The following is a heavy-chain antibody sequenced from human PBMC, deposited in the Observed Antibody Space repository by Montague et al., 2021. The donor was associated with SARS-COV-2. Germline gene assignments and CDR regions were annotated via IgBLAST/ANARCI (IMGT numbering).Heavy chain of an antibody. Sequence: SETLSLTCAVYGESVSGFYWNWIRQPPGKGLEWIGEINHSGSTNYNPSLKSRVTISVDTSNNQFSLKLTSVTAADTAVYYCARGPTNNIGMVATRLDYWGQGTLVTVSS. CDR2: INHSGST. D-gene: IGHD5-12*01. CDR3: ARGPTNNIGMVATRLDY. V-gene: IGHV4-34*01. J-gene: IGHJ4*02. CDR1: GESVSGFY.